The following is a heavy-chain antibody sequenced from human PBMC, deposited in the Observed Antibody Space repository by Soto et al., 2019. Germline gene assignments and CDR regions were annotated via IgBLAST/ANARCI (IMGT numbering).Heavy chain of an antibody. D-gene: IGHD3-22*01. CDR1: GYTFTGYY. CDR3: AREIPNYYDSSGPDRGYFDY. CDR2: INPNSGGT. V-gene: IGHV1-2*02. J-gene: IGHJ4*02. Sequence: ASVKVSCKASGYTFTGYYMHWVRQAPGQGLEWMGWINPNSGGTNYAQKFQGRVTMARDTSISTAYMELSRLRSDDTAVYYCAREIPNYYDSSGPDRGYFDYWGQGTLVTVSP.